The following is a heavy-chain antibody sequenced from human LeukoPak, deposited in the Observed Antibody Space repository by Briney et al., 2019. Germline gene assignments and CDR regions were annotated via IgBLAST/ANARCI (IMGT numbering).Heavy chain of an antibody. D-gene: IGHD6-19*01. CDR1: GFSFSSYE. CDR2: ISSSGRTM. CDR3: AHQSSGWRYYFDY. J-gene: IGHJ4*02. Sequence: GGSLRLSCAASGFSFSSYEMNWVRQAPGKGLEWVSYISSSGRTMYYADSVKGRFTISRDNANNSLYLQMNSLRAEDTAVYYCAHQSSGWRYYFDYWGQGTLVTVSS. V-gene: IGHV3-48*03.